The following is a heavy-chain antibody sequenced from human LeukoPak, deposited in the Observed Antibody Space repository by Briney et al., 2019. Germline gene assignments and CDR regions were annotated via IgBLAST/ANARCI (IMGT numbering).Heavy chain of an antibody. D-gene: IGHD3-9*01. J-gene: IGHJ4*02. CDR3: ARLRSFDWYNFDY. V-gene: IGHV4-59*01. CDR1: GGSINSYY. CDR2: ISYSGNT. Sequence: SETLSLTCTVSGGSINSYYWNWIRQPPGKGLEWIGYISYSGNTNYNPSLKSRVTISVDTSKNQFSLKLSSVTAADTAVYYCARLRSFDWYNFDYWGQGTLVTVSS.